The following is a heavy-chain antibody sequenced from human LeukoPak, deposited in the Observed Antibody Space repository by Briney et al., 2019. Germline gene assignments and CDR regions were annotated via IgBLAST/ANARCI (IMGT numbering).Heavy chain of an antibody. Sequence: GRSLRLSCAASGFIFDDYAMYWVRQAPGKGLEWVSGISWNSGNIDYADSVKGRFTISRDNAKNSLYLQMNSLRAEDMALYYCAKGLRSDTTMVIDYWGQGTLVTVSS. V-gene: IGHV3-9*03. CDR3: AKGLRSDTTMVIDY. D-gene: IGHD5-18*01. J-gene: IGHJ4*02. CDR2: ISWNSGNI. CDR1: GFIFDDYA.